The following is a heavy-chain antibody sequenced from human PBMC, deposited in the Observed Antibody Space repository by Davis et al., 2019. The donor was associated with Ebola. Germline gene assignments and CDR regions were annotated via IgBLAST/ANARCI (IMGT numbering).Heavy chain of an antibody. D-gene: IGHD6-13*01. J-gene: IGHJ5*02. CDR1: RFSIDNGYW. V-gene: IGHV4-4*02. Sequence: MPSETLSLTCDISRFSIDNGYWWGWVRQSPGKGLEWISEMNDRGSTNNNPSLKSRVTISVDASKNHFSLKLSSVTAADTAVYFCARGQPYPSRQGWFDPWGQGALVTVSS. CDR3: ARGQPYPSRQGWFDP. CDR2: MNDRGST.